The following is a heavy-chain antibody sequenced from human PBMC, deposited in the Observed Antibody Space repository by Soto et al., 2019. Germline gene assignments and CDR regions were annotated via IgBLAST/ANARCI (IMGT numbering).Heavy chain of an antibody. Sequence: ELQLLESGGGLVQPGGSLRLSCAASGFTFSSYAMSWLLQGPGQELEWVSGISGSGGSTYYADSVKARFTISRDNSKNTLYLQMNSLRAEDTAVYYCAKDGVVQWLAHTEYPQQWGQGSLVIVSS. CDR2: ISGSGGST. CDR3: AKDGVVQWLAHTEYPQQ. J-gene: IGHJ1*01. CDR1: GFTFSSYA. V-gene: IGHV3-23*01. D-gene: IGHD6-19*01.